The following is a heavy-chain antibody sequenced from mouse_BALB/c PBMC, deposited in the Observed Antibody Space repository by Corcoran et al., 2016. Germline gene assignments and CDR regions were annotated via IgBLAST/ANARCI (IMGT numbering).Heavy chain of an antibody. CDR1: GFNIKDTY. CDR2: IDPANGNT. J-gene: IGHJ1*01. V-gene: IGHV14-3*02. CDR3: ARCDWYSDV. Sequence: EDQLQQSGAELVKPGASVKLSCTASGFNIKDTYMHWLKQRPEQGLEWIGRIDPANGNTKYDPKFQGKATITADTSSNTAYLQRSSLTSEDTSVYFCARCDWYSDVWGAGTTVTVSS.